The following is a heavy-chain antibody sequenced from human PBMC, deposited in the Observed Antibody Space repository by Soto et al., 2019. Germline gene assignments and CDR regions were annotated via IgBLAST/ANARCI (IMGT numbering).Heavy chain of an antibody. CDR1: GFSFSTFA. V-gene: IGHV3-23*01. CDR2: ISTSGGST. Sequence: EVRLLESGGDLVQPGGSLRLSCAASGFSFSTFAMSWVRQAPGQGLEWVSTISTSGGSTYYADSVKGRFTIARDNSKNTLYLQLNSVGAEDTAVYYCAKAARSSTSWSNFDFWGQGTLVNVSS. D-gene: IGHD2-2*01. J-gene: IGHJ4*02. CDR3: AKAARSSTSWSNFDF.